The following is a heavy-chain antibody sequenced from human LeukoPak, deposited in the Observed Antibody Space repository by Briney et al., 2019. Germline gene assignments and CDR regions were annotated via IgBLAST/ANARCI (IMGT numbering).Heavy chain of an antibody. D-gene: IGHD3-3*01. CDR2: IYYSGST. Sequence: SETLSLTCTVSGGSISSSSYYWGWIRQPPGKGLEWIGSIYYSGSTYYNPSLKSRVTISVDTSKNQFSLKLSSVTAADTAVYYCARGGGFLEWLSPFRWFDPWGQGTLVTVSS. V-gene: IGHV4-39*01. J-gene: IGHJ5*02. CDR1: GGSISSSSYY. CDR3: ARGGGFLEWLSPFRWFDP.